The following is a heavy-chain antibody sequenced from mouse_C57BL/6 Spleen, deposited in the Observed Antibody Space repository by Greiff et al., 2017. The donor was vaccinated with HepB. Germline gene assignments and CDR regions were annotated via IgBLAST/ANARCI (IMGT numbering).Heavy chain of an antibody. V-gene: IGHV1-61*01. CDR1: GYTFTSYW. Sequence: VQLQQPGAELVRPGSSVKLSCKASGYTFTSYWMDWVKQRPGQGLEWIGNIYPSDSETHYTQKFKDKATLTVDKSSSTAYMQLSSLTSEDSAVYYCARSYYYGSSPWFAYWGQGTLVTVSA. D-gene: IGHD1-1*01. CDR2: IYPSDSET. CDR3: ARSYYYGSSPWFAY. J-gene: IGHJ3*01.